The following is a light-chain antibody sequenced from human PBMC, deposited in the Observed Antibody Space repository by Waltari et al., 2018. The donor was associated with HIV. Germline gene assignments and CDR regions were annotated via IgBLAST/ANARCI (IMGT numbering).Light chain of an antibody. CDR1: QSLISDY. CDR3: QHSFGT. V-gene: IGKV3-20*01. CDR2: SAS. J-gene: IGKJ1*01. Sequence: EVVLTQSPGTLSLSPGESATLPCRASQSLISDYLAWYQQKPGQAPSLLVYSASNRAAGVPDRFEGGGFGTEFTLTITRLEPEDSAVYYCQHSFGTFGQGTKVEI.